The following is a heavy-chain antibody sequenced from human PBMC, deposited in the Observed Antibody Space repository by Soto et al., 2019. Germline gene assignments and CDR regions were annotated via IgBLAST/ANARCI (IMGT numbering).Heavy chain of an antibody. J-gene: IGHJ4*02. CDR2: ISGHNGNA. D-gene: IGHD2-8*01. CDR1: GYTFTNHG. Sequence: ASVKVSCKASGYTFTNHGISWVRQAPGQGLEWLGWISGHNGNAKYAQRLKGRVTMTADTPTSTAYMELRSLRSDDTAVYYCARDLYPLAYYFDFWGQGTLVTVS. V-gene: IGHV1-18*04. CDR3: ARDLYPLAYYFDF.